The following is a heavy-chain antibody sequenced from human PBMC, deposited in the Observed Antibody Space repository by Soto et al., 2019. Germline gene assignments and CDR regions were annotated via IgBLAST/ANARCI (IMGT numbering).Heavy chain of an antibody. J-gene: IGHJ5*02. D-gene: IGHD2-2*01. CDR1: GYHFTIHY. Sequence: GGSGKDSYKASGYHFTIHYLHWVREAPGPGVEWMGIINPSGGSTSYAQKFQGRVTMTRDTSTSTVYMELSSLRSEDTAVYYCARGPHFHLASRHWFDLWGQGTLVTVSS. CDR2: INPSGGST. V-gene: IGHV1-46*01. CDR3: ARGPHFHLASRHWFDL.